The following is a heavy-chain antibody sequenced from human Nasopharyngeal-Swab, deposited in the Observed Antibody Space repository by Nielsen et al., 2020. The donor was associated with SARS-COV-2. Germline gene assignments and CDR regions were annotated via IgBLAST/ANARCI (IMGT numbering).Heavy chain of an antibody. Sequence: GGSLRLSCAASGFTFSSYEMNWVRQAPGKGLEWVSYISSSSSTIYYADSVKGRFTISRDNAKNSLYLQMNSLRDEDTAVYYCARDAGGAWIQLWTDYYYYGMDVWGQGTTVTVSS. CDR2: ISSSSSTI. D-gene: IGHD5-18*01. CDR1: GFTFSSYE. CDR3: ARDAGGAWIQLWTDYYYYGMDV. J-gene: IGHJ6*02. V-gene: IGHV3-48*02.